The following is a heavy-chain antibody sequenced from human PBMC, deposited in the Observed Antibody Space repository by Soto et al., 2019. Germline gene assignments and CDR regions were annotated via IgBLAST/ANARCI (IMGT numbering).Heavy chain of an antibody. V-gene: IGHV1-2*02. D-gene: IGHD3-16*02. CDR3: ARALTDFDY. Sequence: VASVKVSCKASGYTFTGYYIHWVRQAPGQGLEWMGWINPNSGDTHYVQNFQGRVTMTRDTSISTAYMELTRLSSDDTAVYYCARALTDFDYWGQGTLVTVSS. J-gene: IGHJ4*02. CDR2: INPNSGDT. CDR1: GYTFTGYY.